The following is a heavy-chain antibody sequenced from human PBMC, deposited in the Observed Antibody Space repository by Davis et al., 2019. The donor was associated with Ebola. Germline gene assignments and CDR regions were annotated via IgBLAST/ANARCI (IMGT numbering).Heavy chain of an antibody. V-gene: IGHV3-7*03. CDR2: IKQDGSEK. CDR3: ARDLTFYDFWSGYYKGSEYFDY. J-gene: IGHJ4*02. D-gene: IGHD3-3*01. CDR1: GFTFSSYW. Sequence: GESLKISCAASGFTFSSYWMSWVRQAPGKGLEWVANIKQDGSEKYYVDSVKGRFTISRDNAKNSLYLQMNSLRAEDTAVYYCARDLTFYDFWSGYYKGSEYFDYWGQGTLVTVSS.